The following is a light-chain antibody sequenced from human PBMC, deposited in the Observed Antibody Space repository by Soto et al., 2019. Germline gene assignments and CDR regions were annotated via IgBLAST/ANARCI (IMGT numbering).Light chain of an antibody. Sequence: DIQMTQSPSSVSSSVGDRVTVSCRASQGIGSGVAWYQKKPGKAPILLIYAASSLQSGVPSRFSGSGSGTDFTLTISSLQPEDCAIYFCQQANSFPITFGQGTRLEIK. V-gene: IGKV1-12*01. CDR3: QQANSFPIT. J-gene: IGKJ5*01. CDR1: QGIGSG. CDR2: AAS.